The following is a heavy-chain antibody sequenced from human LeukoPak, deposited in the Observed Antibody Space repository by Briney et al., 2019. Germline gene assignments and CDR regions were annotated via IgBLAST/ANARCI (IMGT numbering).Heavy chain of an antibody. J-gene: IGHJ4*02. CDR3: ARDKGSGMLPFDY. V-gene: IGHV1-2*02. Sequence: GESLKISCKGSGYSFTSYWIGWVRQATGQGLEWMGWINPNSGNTGSAQQFQGRVTMTRVTSISTAYMEMKGLTIDDTAVYYCARDKGSGMLPFDYWGQGTRVTVSS. CDR2: INPNSGNT. CDR1: GYSFTSYW. D-gene: IGHD1-1*01.